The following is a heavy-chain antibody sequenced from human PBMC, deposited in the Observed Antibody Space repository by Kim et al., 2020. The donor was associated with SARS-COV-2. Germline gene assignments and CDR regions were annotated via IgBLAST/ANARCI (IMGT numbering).Heavy chain of an antibody. Sequence: GGSLRLSCAASGFPFSSHALHWVRQAPDEGLEWVAFISRDGNDIIYADSVKGRLTISRDNSNNMLYLQMNSLTSEDTAVYYCARTSMLRGVNPFDYWGQGTLVTVPS. CDR2: ISRDGNDI. D-gene: IGHD3-10*01. CDR3: ARTSMLRGVNPFDY. J-gene: IGHJ4*02. CDR1: GFPFSSHA. V-gene: IGHV3-30*04.